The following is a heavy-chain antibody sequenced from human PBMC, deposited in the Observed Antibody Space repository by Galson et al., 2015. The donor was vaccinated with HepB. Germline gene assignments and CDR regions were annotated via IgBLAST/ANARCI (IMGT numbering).Heavy chain of an antibody. Sequence: SVKVSCKASGYSFTNYAIHWVRQAPGQGLEWMAWINTNTGNPTYAQGLTGRFVFSLDTSVSRAHLQISSLKVEDTAIYYCARSQWELPALDIWGQGTMVTVSS. CDR2: INTNTGNP. V-gene: IGHV7-4-1*02. CDR3: ARSQWELPALDI. J-gene: IGHJ3*02. CDR1: GYSFTNYA. D-gene: IGHD1-26*01.